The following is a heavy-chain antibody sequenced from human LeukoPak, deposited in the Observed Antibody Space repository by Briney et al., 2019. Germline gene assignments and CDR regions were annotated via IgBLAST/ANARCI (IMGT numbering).Heavy chain of an antibody. J-gene: IGHJ4*02. D-gene: IGHD6-19*01. CDR1: GGSVSDSRYY. V-gene: IGHV4-39*02. CDR2: MYYSGSA. Sequence: SETLSLTCTVSGGSVSDSRYYWGSIRQPPGKGLERIGNMYYSGSANYNPSLKSRVTISIDTSKNQFSLKLSSVTAADTAVYYCARESSYSSGWYFDYWGQGTLVTVSS. CDR3: ARESSYSSGWYFDY.